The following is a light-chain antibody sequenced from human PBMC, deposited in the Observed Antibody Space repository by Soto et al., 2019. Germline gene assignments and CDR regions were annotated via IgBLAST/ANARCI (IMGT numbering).Light chain of an antibody. V-gene: IGKV1-5*03. CDR1: QSIDIW. J-gene: IGKJ1*01. CDR2: KAS. Sequence: DVQMTQSPSTLSASVGDRVTITCRASQSIDIWLAWYQQKPGKAPNLLIYKASTLETGVPSRFTGSGSGTEFTLTFSSLQPDDFTTYYCQQYNTFSTFGQGTKVEMK. CDR3: QQYNTFST.